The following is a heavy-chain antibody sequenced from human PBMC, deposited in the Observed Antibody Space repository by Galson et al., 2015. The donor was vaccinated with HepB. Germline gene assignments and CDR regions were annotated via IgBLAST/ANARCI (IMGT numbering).Heavy chain of an antibody. D-gene: IGHD1-26*01. CDR2: ISTSGST. CDR3: RVGSTWTDAFDV. V-gene: IGHV4-61*02. CDR1: GVSVSNDYYY. J-gene: IGHJ3*01. Sequence: TLSLTCTVSGVSVSNDYYYWSWIRQTAGKGLQWIGRISTSGSTSYDPSLKSRVTMSVDTSQDQFSLSLYSVTAADTAVYYCRVGSTWTDAFDVWGQGAVVTVSS.